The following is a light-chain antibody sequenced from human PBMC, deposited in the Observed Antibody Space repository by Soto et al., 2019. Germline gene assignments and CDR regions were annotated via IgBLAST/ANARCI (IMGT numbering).Light chain of an antibody. J-gene: IGKJ1*01. V-gene: IGKV1-5*03. CDR3: QQYNSYPWT. CDR2: KAS. CDR1: QSISSW. Sequence: DIQMTQYPSTLSASVGDRVTITCRASQSISSWLAWYQQKPGKAPKLLIYKASSLESGVPSRCSGSGSGTEFTLTISSLQPDDFATYYCQQYNSYPWTFGQGTKVEIK.